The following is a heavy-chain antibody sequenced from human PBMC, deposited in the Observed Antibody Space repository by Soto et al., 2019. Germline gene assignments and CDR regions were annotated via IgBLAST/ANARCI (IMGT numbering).Heavy chain of an antibody. D-gene: IGHD4-17*01. V-gene: IGHV1-2*02. Sequence: ASVKVSCKASGYSFTDYYMHWIRQAPGQGLEWMGWIAPHRDGTEFAQKFQGRITLTGDTSTSTAYMELKGLTSADTAVYFCARGHYGDNAFDIWGHGTVVTVSS. J-gene: IGHJ3*02. CDR3: ARGHYGDNAFDI. CDR1: GYSFTDYY. CDR2: IAPHRDGT.